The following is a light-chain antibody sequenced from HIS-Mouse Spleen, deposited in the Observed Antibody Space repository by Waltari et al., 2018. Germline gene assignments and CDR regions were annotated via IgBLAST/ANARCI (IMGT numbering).Light chain of an antibody. CDR2: EDS. CDR1: ALPKKY. J-gene: IGLJ2*01. Sequence: SYELTQPPSVSVSPGQTARITCSGDALPKKYAYWYQQKSGQAPLLVIYEDSNRHSGIPERFAGSSSGTMATLTISGAQVEDEADYYCYSTDSSGNHRVFGGGTKLTVL. V-gene: IGLV3-10*01. CDR3: YSTDSSGNHRV.